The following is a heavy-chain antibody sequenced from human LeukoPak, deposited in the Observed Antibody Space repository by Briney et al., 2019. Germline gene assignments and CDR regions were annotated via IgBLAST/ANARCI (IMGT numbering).Heavy chain of an antibody. CDR2: IKQDGSET. D-gene: IGHD1-26*01. V-gene: IGHV3-7*01. CDR3: AKGYGWEASYYYYYMDV. J-gene: IGHJ6*03. CDR1: GFMFSSYW. Sequence: GGSLRLSCAASGFMFSSYWMSWVRQAPGKGLEWVANIKQDGSETYYVDSVKGRFTISRDNAKNSLYLQMNSLRAEDTAVYYCAKGYGWEASYYYYYMDVWGKGTTVTISS.